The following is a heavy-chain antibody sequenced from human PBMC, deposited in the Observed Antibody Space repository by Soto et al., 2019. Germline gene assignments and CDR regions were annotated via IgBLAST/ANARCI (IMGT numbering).Heavy chain of an antibody. CDR2: IYHSERT. V-gene: IGHV4-4*02. CDR3: AQVRTTPSFDP. J-gene: IGHJ5*02. D-gene: IGHD4-17*01. Sequence: SETLSLTCAYHSGSISGGDCRRWVFESPGKGHARIGGIYHSERTNYNPSLKSRDTISVDKSKNQFSLKLSSVPATDTAVYYCAQVRTTPSFDPWGKVIVVTV. CDR1: SGSISGGDC.